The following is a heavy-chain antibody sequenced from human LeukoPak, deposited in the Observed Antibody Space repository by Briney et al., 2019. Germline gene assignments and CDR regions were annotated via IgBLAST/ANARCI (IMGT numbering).Heavy chain of an antibody. CDR2: ISSNGGST. D-gene: IGHD3-10*01. J-gene: IGHJ4*02. CDR3: AVNYYGSGSSFDY. CDR1: GFTFSSYA. Sequence: GGSLRLSCAASGFTFSSYAMHWVRQAPGKGLEYVSAISSNGGSTYYANSVKGRFTISRDNSKNTLYLQMGSLRAEDMAVYYCAVNYYGSGSSFDYWGQGTLVTVSS. V-gene: IGHV3-64*01.